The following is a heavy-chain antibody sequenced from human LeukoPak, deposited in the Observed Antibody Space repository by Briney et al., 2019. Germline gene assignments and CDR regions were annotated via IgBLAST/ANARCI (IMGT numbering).Heavy chain of an antibody. CDR1: GFTFSDYY. D-gene: IGHD5-12*01. V-gene: IGHV3-11*04. Sequence: GGSLRLSCAASGFTFSDYYMSWIRQAPGKGLEWVSYISSSGSTIYYADSVKGRFTISRDNAKNSLYLQMNSLRAEETAVYYCARATSYSGYDRSFGYWGQGTLVTVSS. CDR2: ISSSGSTI. J-gene: IGHJ4*02. CDR3: ARATSYSGYDRSFGY.